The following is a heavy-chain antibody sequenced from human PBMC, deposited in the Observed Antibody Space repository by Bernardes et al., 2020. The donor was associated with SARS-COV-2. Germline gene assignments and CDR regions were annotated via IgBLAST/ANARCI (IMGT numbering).Heavy chain of an antibody. J-gene: IGHJ3*02. Sequence: SETLSLTCTVSGGSISSSSYYWGWIRQPPGKGLEWIGSIYYSGSTYYNPSLKSRVTISVDTSKNQFSLKLSSVTAADTAVYYCARRGTLFAEGNIRHAFDIWGQGTMVTVSS. CDR1: GGSISSSSYY. CDR3: ARRGTLFAEGNIRHAFDI. CDR2: IYYSGST. D-gene: IGHD1-1*01. V-gene: IGHV4-39*01.